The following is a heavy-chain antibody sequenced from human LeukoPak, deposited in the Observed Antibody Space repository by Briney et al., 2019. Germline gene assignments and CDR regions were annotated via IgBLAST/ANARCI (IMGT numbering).Heavy chain of an antibody. Sequence: PSETLSLTCSVSGDSISSYYWSWIRQPAGKGLEWIGRIYTSGSTNYNPSLKSRVTMSVDTSKNQISLKLTSVTAADTAVYYCARDRISAVADAFDIWGQGTMVTVSS. D-gene: IGHD2/OR15-2a*01. J-gene: IGHJ3*02. V-gene: IGHV4-4*07. CDR2: IYTSGST. CDR3: ARDRISAVADAFDI. CDR1: GDSISSYY.